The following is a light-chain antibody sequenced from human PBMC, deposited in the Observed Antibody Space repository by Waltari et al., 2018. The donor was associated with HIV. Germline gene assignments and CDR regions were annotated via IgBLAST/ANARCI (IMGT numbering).Light chain of an antibody. CDR2: DDS. CDR1: HIGTHN. J-gene: IGLJ3*02. Sequence: SYVLTQPPSVSVAPGQPARITCGGNHIGTHNMHWYQPRPGQAPVLVVSDDSDRPSEIPERFSGSNSANTATLSISRVEAGDEADYYCQVWDYNSDRWVFGGGTKLTVL. CDR3: QVWDYNSDRWV. V-gene: IGLV3-21*02.